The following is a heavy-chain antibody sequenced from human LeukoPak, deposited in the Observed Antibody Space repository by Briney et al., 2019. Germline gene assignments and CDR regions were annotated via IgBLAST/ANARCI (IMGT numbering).Heavy chain of an antibody. J-gene: IGHJ3*02. CDR2: NTVGSNT. Sequence: NTVGSNTGYADSVKGRFTISRDNAKNTLYLQMNSLRAEDTAVYYCAIGANPGALDIWGQGTMVTVSS. CDR3: AIGANPGALDI. D-gene: IGHD4/OR15-4a*01. V-gene: IGHV3-74*01.